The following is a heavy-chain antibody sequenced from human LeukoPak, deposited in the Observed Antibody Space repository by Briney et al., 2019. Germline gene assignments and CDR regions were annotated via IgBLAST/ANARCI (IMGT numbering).Heavy chain of an antibody. CDR1: GFAVNTNY. Sequence: GGSLRLSCAAAGFAVNTNYITWVRQAPGKGLEWVSVIYSGGSTYHTNSVKGRFSISRDKPKNTVYLQMNRLRTEDSAVYYCARVANFFDGSGYFDSWGQGTLVTVSS. D-gene: IGHD3-22*01. CDR2: IYSGGST. CDR3: ARVANFFDGSGYFDS. V-gene: IGHV3-53*01. J-gene: IGHJ4*02.